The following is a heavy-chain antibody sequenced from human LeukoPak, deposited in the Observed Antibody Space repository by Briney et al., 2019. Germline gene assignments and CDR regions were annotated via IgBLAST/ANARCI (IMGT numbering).Heavy chain of an antibody. Sequence: GASVKVSCKASGYTFTGYYIHWVRQAPGQSLEWMGWVTPNTGCTNYAQQFQGRVTMTRDTSLSTAYMQLSRLTSDDTAVYYCAKDQIAPPTWELDCSGQRTLVTVSS. CDR3: AKDQIAPPTWELDC. D-gene: IGHD1-1*01. V-gene: IGHV1-2*02. CDR2: VTPNTGCT. CDR1: GYTFTGYY. J-gene: IGHJ4*02.